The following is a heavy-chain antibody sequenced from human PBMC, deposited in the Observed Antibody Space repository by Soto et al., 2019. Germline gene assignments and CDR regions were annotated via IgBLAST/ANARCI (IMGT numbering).Heavy chain of an antibody. CDR2: MSYDGKEK. CDR3: ARVEIAARPLYAMDV. Sequence: QVQLVESGGGVVQPGRSLRLSCAASGFTFSSNAMHWVRRAPGKGLEWVAVMSYDGKEKYYADFVKGRYTISRDNSKNTLYLQMNSLRVEDTAVYYCARVEIAARPLYAMDVWGQGTTVTVSS. J-gene: IGHJ6*02. CDR1: GFTFSSNA. D-gene: IGHD6-6*01. V-gene: IGHV3-30*04.